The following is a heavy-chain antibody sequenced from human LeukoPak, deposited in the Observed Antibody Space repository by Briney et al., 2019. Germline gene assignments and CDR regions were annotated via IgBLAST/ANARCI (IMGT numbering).Heavy chain of an antibody. V-gene: IGHV3-23*01. CDR1: GFVFSSYA. J-gene: IGHJ4*02. CDR3: ATKMD. D-gene: IGHD5-24*01. CDR2: ISGSGGTT. Sequence: SVGSLRLSCAASGFVFSSYAMSWVRQAPGKGLQWLSSISGSGGTTFFADSVKGRFTISRDNSKNTMYLQMSSLRTEDTAVYYCATKMDWGQGTLVTVSS.